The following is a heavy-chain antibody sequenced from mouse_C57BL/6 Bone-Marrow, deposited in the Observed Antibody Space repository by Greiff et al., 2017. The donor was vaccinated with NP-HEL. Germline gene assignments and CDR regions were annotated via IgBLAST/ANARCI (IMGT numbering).Heavy chain of an antibody. CDR2: IDPSDSYT. CDR3: ARGGYYDGSSLDY. V-gene: IGHV1-50*01. CDR1: GYTFTSYW. D-gene: IGHD1-1*01. J-gene: IGHJ2*01. Sequence: QVQLQQPGAELVKPGASVKLSCKASGYTFTSYWMQWVKQRPGQGLEWIGEIDPSDSYTNYNQKFKGKATLTVDTSSSTAYMQLSSLTSEDSAVYYCARGGYYDGSSLDYWGQGTTLTVSS.